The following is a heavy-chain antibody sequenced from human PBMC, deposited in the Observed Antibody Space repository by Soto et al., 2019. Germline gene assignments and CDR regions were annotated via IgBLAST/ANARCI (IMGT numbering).Heavy chain of an antibody. J-gene: IGHJ6*03. V-gene: IGHV3-33*01. CDR1: GFTFSSYG. CDR2: IWYDGSNK. Sequence: QVQLVESGGCVVQPGRSLRLSCAASGFTFSSYGMHCVRQAPGKGLEWVAVIWYDGSNKYYADSVKGRFTISRDNSKNTRYLQMNSLRAEDTAVYYCARGSYYYMGVWGNGTTVTVSS. CDR3: ARGSYYYMGV.